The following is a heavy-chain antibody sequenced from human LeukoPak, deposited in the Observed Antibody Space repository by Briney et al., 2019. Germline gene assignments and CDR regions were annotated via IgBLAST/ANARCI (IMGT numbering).Heavy chain of an antibody. Sequence: GGSLRLSCAASGFTVSSNYMSWVRQAPGKGLEWVSVIYSGGSTYYADSVKGRFTISRENAKNSLYLQMNSLRAGDTAVYYCARAAYSSTWYSRYFDLWGRGTLVTVSS. J-gene: IGHJ2*01. D-gene: IGHD6-13*01. CDR2: IYSGGST. CDR1: GFTVSSNY. V-gene: IGHV3-53*01. CDR3: ARAAYSSTWYSRYFDL.